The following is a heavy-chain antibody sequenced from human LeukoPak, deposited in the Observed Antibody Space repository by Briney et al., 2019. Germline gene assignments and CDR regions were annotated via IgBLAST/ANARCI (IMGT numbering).Heavy chain of an antibody. CDR1: GGTFSSYA. D-gene: IGHD2-2*02. CDR2: IIPIFGTA. V-gene: IGHV1-69*05. Sequence: SVKVSCKASGGTFSSYAISWVRQAPGQGLEWMGGIIPIFGTANYAQKFRGRVTITMDESTSTAYMELSSLRSEDTAVYYCARGPRLSSTSCYTPRCGYFDYWGQGTLVTVSS. CDR3: ARGPRLSSTSCYTPRCGYFDY. J-gene: IGHJ4*02.